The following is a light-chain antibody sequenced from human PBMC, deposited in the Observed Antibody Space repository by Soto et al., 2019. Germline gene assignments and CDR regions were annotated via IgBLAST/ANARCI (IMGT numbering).Light chain of an antibody. Sequence: AIQLTQSPSSLSASVGDRVTITCRASQDISSALAWYQQKPGKPPKLLIYDASSLESGFPSRFSGSGSGTDFTLTITSLQPEDFATYYCQQFSTSPQTFGQGTRLEIK. CDR3: QQFSTSPQT. J-gene: IGKJ5*01. CDR1: QDISSA. CDR2: DAS. V-gene: IGKV1-13*02.